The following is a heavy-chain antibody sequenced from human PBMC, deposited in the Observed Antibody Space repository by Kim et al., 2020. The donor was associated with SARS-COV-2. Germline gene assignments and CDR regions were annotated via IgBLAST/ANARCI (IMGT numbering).Heavy chain of an antibody. CDR2: ISHDGDSK. V-gene: IGHV3-33*05. Sequence: GGSLRLSCAASGFTFSTYGMHWVRQAPGKGLQWVAVISHDGDSKGHADSVMGRFTISRDNSKNMLYLQMNTMRAEDTAVYYCARDFRRDSNGYSFDYWGQGTVVTVSS. CDR1: GFTFSTYG. J-gene: IGHJ4*02. D-gene: IGHD3-22*01. CDR3: ARDFRRDSNGYSFDY.